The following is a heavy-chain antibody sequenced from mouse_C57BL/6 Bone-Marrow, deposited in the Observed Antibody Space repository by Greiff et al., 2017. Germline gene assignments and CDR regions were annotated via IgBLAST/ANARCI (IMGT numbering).Heavy chain of an antibody. CDR3: ARDGGYYAMDY. V-gene: IGHV5-16*01. CDR2: INYDGSST. Sequence: VQLKESEGGLVQPGSSMKLSCTASGFTFSDYYMAWVRQVPEKGLEWVANINYDGSSTYYLDSLKSRFIISRDNAKNILYLQMSSLKSEDTATYYCARDGGYYAMDYWGQGTSVTVSS. J-gene: IGHJ4*01. CDR1: GFTFSDYY.